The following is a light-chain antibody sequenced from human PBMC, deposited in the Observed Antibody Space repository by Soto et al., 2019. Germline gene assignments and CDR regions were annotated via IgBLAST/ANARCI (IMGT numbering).Light chain of an antibody. CDR3: QTYDSTLSGLYV. Sequence: SVLTQPPSMSGAPGQRVTISCTGTSANIGAGYDVHWYQQLPGMAPKLLIYGNNKRPSGVPDRFSGSKSGTSASLAITGLQAEDEADYYCQTYDSTLSGLYVLGTATKLTVL. CDR2: GNN. J-gene: IGLJ1*01. CDR1: SANIGAGYD. V-gene: IGLV1-40*01.